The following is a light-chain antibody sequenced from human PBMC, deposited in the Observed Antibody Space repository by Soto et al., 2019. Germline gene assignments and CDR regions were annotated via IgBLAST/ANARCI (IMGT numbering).Light chain of an antibody. CDR3: QQYNSHST. V-gene: IGKV1-17*01. CDR2: AAS. Sequence: IQMTHSPSSLSASVGYRFTITCRASQSISSYLNWYQQKPGKAPKLLIFAASSLESGVPSSFSGSGSGTEFTLTISSLKPEDFAAYYCQQYNSHSTFGQGTKVDI. J-gene: IGKJ1*01. CDR1: QSISSY.